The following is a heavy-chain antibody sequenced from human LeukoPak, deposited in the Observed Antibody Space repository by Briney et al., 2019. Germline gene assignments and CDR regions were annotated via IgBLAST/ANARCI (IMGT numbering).Heavy chain of an antibody. V-gene: IGHV3-21*01. D-gene: IGHD3-10*01. CDR3: VKVAKYYYGSETYYFFEH. CDR2: ISTSSIYI. J-gene: IGHJ4*02. CDR1: GFTFSSYI. Sequence: GGPLRLSCAASGFTFSSYIMNWVRQAPGKGLEWVSSISTSSIYIYYADSLKGRFTISRDNAKNSLDLQMNSLRVEDTGIYYCVKVAKYYYGSETYYFFEHWGQGTPVTASS.